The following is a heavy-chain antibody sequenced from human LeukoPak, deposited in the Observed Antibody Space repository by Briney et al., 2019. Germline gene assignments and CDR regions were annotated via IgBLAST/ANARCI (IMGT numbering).Heavy chain of an antibody. D-gene: IGHD1-1*01. CDR1: GYTFTSYD. J-gene: IGHJ6*02. V-gene: IGHV1-8*01. Sequence: GASVKVSCKASGYTFTSYDINWVRQATGQGLEWMGWMSPNSGDTGYPQKFQGRVTMTRNTSISKAYMELSSLRSEDTAVYYCARGNDPVRYYYYAMDVWGQGTTVTVSS. CDR2: MSPNSGDT. CDR3: ARGNDPVRYYYYAMDV.